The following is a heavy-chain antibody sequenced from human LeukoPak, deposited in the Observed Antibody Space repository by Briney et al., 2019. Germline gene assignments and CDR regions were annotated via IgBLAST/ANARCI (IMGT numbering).Heavy chain of an antibody. CDR1: GFTFSAYA. J-gene: IGHJ4*02. CDR3: VPKGNEGY. D-gene: IGHD1-1*01. Sequence: PGGSLRLSCSASGFTFSAYAMHWVRQAPGKGLEYVSATSPNGGSTYYADSVKGRFTISRDNSKNTLYLQMSSLRVEDTAVYYCVPKGNEGYWGQGTLVTASS. V-gene: IGHV3-64D*06. CDR2: TSPNGGST.